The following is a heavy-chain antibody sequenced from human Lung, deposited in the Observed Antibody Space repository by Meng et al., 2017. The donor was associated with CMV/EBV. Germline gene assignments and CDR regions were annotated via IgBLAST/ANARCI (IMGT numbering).Heavy chain of an antibody. Sequence: VQLQESGTGLVMPSGTQSRTCAVCGGYISSSNWWSWVRQPPGKGLEWIGEIYHSGRTKYNQSLKSRVTISVDKSKNQFSLNLSSVTAADTAVYYCARVGQWLPIDYWGQGTLVTVSS. D-gene: IGHD6-19*01. CDR3: ARVGQWLPIDY. CDR1: GGYISSSNW. J-gene: IGHJ4*02. V-gene: IGHV4-4*02. CDR2: IYHSGRT.